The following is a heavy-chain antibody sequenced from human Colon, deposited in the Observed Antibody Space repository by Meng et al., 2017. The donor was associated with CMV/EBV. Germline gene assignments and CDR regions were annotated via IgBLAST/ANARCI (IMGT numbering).Heavy chain of an antibody. D-gene: IGHD3-3*01. CDR2: INPNSGGT. V-gene: IGHV1-2*02. J-gene: IGHJ4*02. Sequence: ASVKVSCKASGYTFTGYYMHWVRQAPGQGLEWMGWINPNSGGTNYAQKFQGRVTMTRDTSISTAYMELSRLRSDDTAVYYCVRASYNFWSGYYENFDYWGQGTLVTVSS. CDR1: GYTFTGYY. CDR3: VRASYNFWSGYYENFDY.